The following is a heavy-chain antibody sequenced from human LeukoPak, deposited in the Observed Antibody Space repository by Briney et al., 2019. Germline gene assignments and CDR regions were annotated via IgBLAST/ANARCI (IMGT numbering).Heavy chain of an antibody. CDR2: ISAYNGNT. CDR1: GYTFTSYD. J-gene: IGHJ5*02. V-gene: IGHV1-18*01. Sequence: ASVKVSCKASGYTFTSYDINWVRQATGQGLEWMGWISAYNGNTNYAQKLQGRVTMTTDTSTSTAYMELRSLRSDDTAVYYCARDGGPYGGNWFDPWGQGTLVTVSS. CDR3: ARDGGPYGGNWFDP. D-gene: IGHD4-23*01.